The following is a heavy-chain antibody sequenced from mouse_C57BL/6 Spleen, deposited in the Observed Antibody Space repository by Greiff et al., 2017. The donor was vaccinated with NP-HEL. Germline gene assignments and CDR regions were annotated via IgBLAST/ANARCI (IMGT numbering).Heavy chain of an antibody. Sequence: VQLQQSGPGLVQPSQSLSITCTVSGFSLTSYGVHWVRQSPGKGLEWLGVIWRGGSTDYNAAFMSRLSITKDNSKSQVFCKMNSLQADDTAIYYCAKNIHYEYDGGWFAYWGQGTMVTVSA. V-gene: IGHV2-5*01. CDR3: AKNIHYEYDGGWFAY. CDR2: IWRGGST. J-gene: IGHJ3*01. CDR1: GFSLTSYG. D-gene: IGHD2-4*01.